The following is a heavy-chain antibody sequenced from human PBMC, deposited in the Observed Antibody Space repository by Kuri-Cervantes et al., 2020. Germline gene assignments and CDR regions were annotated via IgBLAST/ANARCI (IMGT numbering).Heavy chain of an antibody. V-gene: IGHV3-7*01. CDR1: GFTFSRYW. CDR3: ANSWGSGSYTGS. D-gene: IGHD3-10*01. CDR2: IKEDGSEK. Sequence: GGSLRLSCAASGFTFSRYWMSWVRQAPGKGLEWVANIKEDGSEKNYVDSVKGRFIISRDNAKNSLYLQMNSLRVEDTAVYYCANSWGSGSYTGSWGQGTLVTVSS. J-gene: IGHJ5*02.